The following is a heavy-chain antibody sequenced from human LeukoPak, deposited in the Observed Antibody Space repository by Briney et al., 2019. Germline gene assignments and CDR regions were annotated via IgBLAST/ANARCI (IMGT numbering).Heavy chain of an antibody. J-gene: IGHJ5*01. Sequence: PGGSLRLSCAASGFTFSSYSMNWVRQAPGKGLEWVSSISSSSSYIYYADSVNGRFTMSRDNSKNTLYLQMNSLRVEDTAVYYCAKVVGYSSGWFDSWGQGTLVTVSS. D-gene: IGHD6-19*01. CDR3: AKVVGYSSGWFDS. V-gene: IGHV3-21*04. CDR1: GFTFSSYS. CDR2: ISSSSSYI.